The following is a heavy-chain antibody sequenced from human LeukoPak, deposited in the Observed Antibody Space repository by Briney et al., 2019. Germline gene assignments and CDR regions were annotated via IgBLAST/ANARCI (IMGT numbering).Heavy chain of an antibody. CDR1: GFTFSSYG. J-gene: IGHJ5*02. CDR3: AKDDYYDSSGHPNWFDP. CDR2: ISYDGSDK. D-gene: IGHD3-22*01. V-gene: IGHV3-30*18. Sequence: PGRSLRLSCAASGFTFSSYGMHWVRQAPGKGLEWVAVISYDGSDKYYADSVKGRFTISRDNSKNTLYLQMNSLRAEDTAVYFCAKDDYYDSSGHPNWFDPWGQGTLVTVS.